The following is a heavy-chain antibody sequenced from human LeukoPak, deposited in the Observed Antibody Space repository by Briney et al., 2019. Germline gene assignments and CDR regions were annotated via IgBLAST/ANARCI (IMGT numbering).Heavy chain of an antibody. CDR2: INPKSGGT. J-gene: IGHJ4*02. V-gene: IGHV1-2*02. Sequence: ASVKVSCKASGYIFTDYYLHWVRQAPGRGLEWMAWINPKSGGTKYAQKFEGRVTMTRDTSSSTAYMEVSRLRSDDMAVYYCTRDRITEKGGHCDYWGQGTQVTVSS. D-gene: IGHD3-16*01. CDR3: TRDRITEKGGHCDY. CDR1: GYIFTDYY.